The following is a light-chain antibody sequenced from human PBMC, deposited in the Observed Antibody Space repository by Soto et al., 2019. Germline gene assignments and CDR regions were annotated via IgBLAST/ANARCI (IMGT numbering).Light chain of an antibody. CDR2: DVS. CDR3: QQYDSLPYT. CDR1: LDITNY. J-gene: IGKJ2*01. V-gene: IGKV1-33*01. Sequence: DIQMTQSPSSLSASVGDRVTITCQASLDITNYLNWYQQKPGKAPKLLIYDVSNSETGVPSRFSGSGSGTDFTFTISSLQPEDIATYYCQQYDSLPYTFGQGTKVEIK.